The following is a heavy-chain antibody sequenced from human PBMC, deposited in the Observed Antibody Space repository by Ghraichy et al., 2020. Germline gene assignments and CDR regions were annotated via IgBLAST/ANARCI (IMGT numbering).Heavy chain of an antibody. V-gene: IGHV1-18*01. D-gene: IGHD1-26*01. J-gene: IGHJ4*02. CDR1: GYTFTSYG. CDR2: ISAYNGNT. CDR3: ARDESGSYWGELFDY. Sequence: ASVKVSCKASGYTFTSYGISWVRQAPGQGLEWMGWISAYNGNTNYAQKLQGRVTMTTDTSTSTAYMELRSLRSDDTAVYYCARDESGSYWGELFDYWGQGTLVTVSS.